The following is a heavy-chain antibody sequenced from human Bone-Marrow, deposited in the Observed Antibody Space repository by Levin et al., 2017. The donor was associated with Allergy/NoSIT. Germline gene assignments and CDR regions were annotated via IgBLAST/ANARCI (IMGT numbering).Heavy chain of an antibody. CDR2: ITSSSSDT. J-gene: IGHJ4*02. D-gene: IGHD3-10*01. V-gene: IGHV3-11*05. CDR3: AREDRGYYYDPGTYTFDF. Sequence: LSLTCAASGFTFSDYYMSWIRQVPGKGLEWLSFITSSSSDTNYADSVKGRFTISRDNAKNSLYLQMNSLRADDTAVYYCAREDRGYYYDPGTYTFDFWGQGTLVTVSS. CDR1: GFTFSDYY.